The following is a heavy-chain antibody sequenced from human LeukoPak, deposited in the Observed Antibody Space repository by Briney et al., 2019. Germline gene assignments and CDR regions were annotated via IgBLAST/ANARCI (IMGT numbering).Heavy chain of an antibody. CDR3: ARSANPGVHEFDP. D-gene: IGHD6-6*01. CDR2: ITSSSNI. Sequence: GVSLRLSCEASGLAFSRYAMAWVRQAPGKGLEWLSYITSSSNINYADAVKGRFTISRDNAKNSLYLQMNSLRDEDTAVYYCARSANPGVHEFDPWGQGALVTVSS. V-gene: IGHV3-48*02. J-gene: IGHJ5*02. CDR1: GLAFSRYA.